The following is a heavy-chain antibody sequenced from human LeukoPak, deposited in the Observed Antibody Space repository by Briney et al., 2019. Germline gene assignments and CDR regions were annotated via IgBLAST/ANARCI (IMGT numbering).Heavy chain of an antibody. CDR2: MYDSGST. CDR3: ARHGGSYTFDF. D-gene: IGHD1-26*01. Sequence: SETLSLTCTVSGGSISSHYWSWIRQPPGKGPELIGYMYDSGSTNYNPSLKSRVTISVDTSKNQFSLRLSSVTAADTAVYYCARHGGSYTFDFWGQGVLVTVSS. CDR1: GGSISSHY. J-gene: IGHJ4*02. V-gene: IGHV4-59*11.